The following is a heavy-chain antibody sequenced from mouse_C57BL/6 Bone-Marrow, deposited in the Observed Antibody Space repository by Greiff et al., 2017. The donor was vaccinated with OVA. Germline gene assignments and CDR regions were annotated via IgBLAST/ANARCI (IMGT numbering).Heavy chain of an antibody. D-gene: IGHD2-3*01. CDR3: ARHGYSWYFDV. Sequence: EVQLVESGGDLVKPGGSLKLSCAASGFTFSSYGMSWVRQTPDKRLEWVATISSGGSYTYYPDSVKGRFTISRDNAKNTLYLQMSSLKSEDTAMYYCARHGYSWYFDVWGTGTTVTVSS. CDR2: ISSGGSYT. J-gene: IGHJ1*03. CDR1: GFTFSSYG. V-gene: IGHV5-6*01.